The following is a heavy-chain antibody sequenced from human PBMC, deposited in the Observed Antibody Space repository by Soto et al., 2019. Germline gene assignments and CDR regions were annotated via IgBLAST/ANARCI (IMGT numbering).Heavy chain of an antibody. CDR3: ARDCSGGSCYSLYYYYMDV. CDR1: GFTFSSYS. Sequence: GGSLRLSCAASGFTFSSYSMNWVRQAPGKGLEWVSSISSSSSYIYYADSVKGRFTISRDNAKNSLYLQMNSLRAEDTAVYYCARDCSGGSCYSLYYYYMDVWGKGTTVTVSS. D-gene: IGHD2-15*01. CDR2: ISSSSSYI. J-gene: IGHJ6*03. V-gene: IGHV3-21*01.